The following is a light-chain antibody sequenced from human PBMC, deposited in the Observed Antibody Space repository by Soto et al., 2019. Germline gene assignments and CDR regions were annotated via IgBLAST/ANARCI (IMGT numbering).Light chain of an antibody. V-gene: IGKV3-20*01. CDR2: GAS. J-gene: IGKJ1*01. Sequence: EIVLTQSPGTLSLSPGERATLSCRASQSVSSYYLAWYQQKPGQAPRLLIYGASSRATGIPDRFSGSGSGTDFTLTISRLEPEDFGIYYCHHYGTSLWTFGQGTKVDI. CDR3: HHYGTSLWT. CDR1: QSVSSYY.